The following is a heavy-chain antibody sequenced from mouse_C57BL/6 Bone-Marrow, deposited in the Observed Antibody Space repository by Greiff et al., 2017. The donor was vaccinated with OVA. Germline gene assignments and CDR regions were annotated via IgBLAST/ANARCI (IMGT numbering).Heavy chain of an antibody. Sequence: QVQLQQPGAELVKPGASVKMSCKASGYTFTSYWITWVKQRPGPGLEWIGDIYPGSGSTNYNETFKSKATLTVDTSSSPAYMQLSSRTSEDSAVYYCANAMVTTTYLFAYWGQGTLVTVSA. D-gene: IGHD2-2*01. CDR3: ANAMVTTTYLFAY. CDR1: GYTFTSYW. V-gene: IGHV1-55*01. J-gene: IGHJ3*01. CDR2: IYPGSGST.